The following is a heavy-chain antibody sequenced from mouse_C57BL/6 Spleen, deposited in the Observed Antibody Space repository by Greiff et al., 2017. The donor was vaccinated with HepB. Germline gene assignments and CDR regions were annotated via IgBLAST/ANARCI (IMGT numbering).Heavy chain of an antibody. J-gene: IGHJ3*01. D-gene: IGHD4-1*01. V-gene: IGHV1-64*01. CDR1: GYTFTSYW. CDR3: ARRGLANWDVYAY. Sequence: VQLQQPGAELVKPGASVKLSCKASGYTFTSYWMHWVKQRPGQGLEWIGMIHPNSGSTNYNEKFKSKATLTVDKSSSTAYMQLSSLTSEDSAVYYCARRGLANWDVYAYWGQGTLVTVSA. CDR2: IHPNSGST.